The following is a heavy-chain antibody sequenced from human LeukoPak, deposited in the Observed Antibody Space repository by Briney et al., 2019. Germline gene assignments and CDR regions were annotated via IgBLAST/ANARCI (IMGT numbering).Heavy chain of an antibody. J-gene: IGHJ6*03. CDR2: INTHNGDT. Sequence: ASVKVSCKASGYTFASFGITWVRQAPGQGLEWMGWINTHNGDTNYAQKFQGRVTITADESTSTAYMELSSLRSEDTAVYYCARDDGGVRYFDWLSRFYYMDVWGKGTTVTVSS. CDR3: ARDDGGVRYFDWLSRFYYMDV. CDR1: GYTFASFG. V-gene: IGHV1-18*01. D-gene: IGHD3-9*01.